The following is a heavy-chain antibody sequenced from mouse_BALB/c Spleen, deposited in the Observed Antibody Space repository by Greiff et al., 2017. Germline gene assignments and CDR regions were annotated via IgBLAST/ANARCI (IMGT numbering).Heavy chain of an antibody. J-gene: IGHJ4*01. V-gene: IGHV14-3*02. CDR2: IDPANGNT. D-gene: IGHD2-14*01. CDR3: ASENRYIAMDY. CDR1: GFNIKDTY. Sequence: EVQLQQSGAELVKPGASVKLSCTASGFNIKDTYMPWVKQRPEQGLEWIGRIDPANGNTKYDPKFQGKATLTADTSSNTAYLQLSSLTSEDTAVYYCASENRYIAMDYWGQGTSVTVSS.